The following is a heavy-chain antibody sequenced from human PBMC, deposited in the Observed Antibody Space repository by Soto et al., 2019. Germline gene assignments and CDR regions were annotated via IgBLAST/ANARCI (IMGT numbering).Heavy chain of an antibody. J-gene: IGHJ5*02. CDR1: GGSFSSGGYY. Sequence: SETLSLTCTVSGGSFSSGGYYWSWIRQHPGKGLVWIGYIYYSGSTYYNPSLKSRVTISVDTSKNQFSLKLSPVTAAATAVYWCAREASCSGGSCYSGALTAGSDWFDPWGQGTLVTVSS. CDR3: AREASCSGGSCYSGALTAGSDWFDP. V-gene: IGHV4-31*03. CDR2: IYYSGST. D-gene: IGHD2-15*01.